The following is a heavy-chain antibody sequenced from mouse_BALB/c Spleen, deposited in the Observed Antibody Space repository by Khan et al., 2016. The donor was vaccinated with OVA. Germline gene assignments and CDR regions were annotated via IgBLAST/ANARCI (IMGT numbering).Heavy chain of an antibody. CDR2: INPTNGGA. Sequence: QVQLQQPGAELVKPGASVKISCKASGYTFTSYYMYWVKQRPGQGLEWIGGINPTNGGAHFNEKFKNKATLTVDKSSSTAYMQLSSLTTEDSAVYYCARSGYCNPFAYWGQGTLVTVSA. J-gene: IGHJ3*01. V-gene: IGHV1S81*02. D-gene: IGHD2-1*01. CDR1: GYTFTSYY. CDR3: ARSGYCNPFAY.